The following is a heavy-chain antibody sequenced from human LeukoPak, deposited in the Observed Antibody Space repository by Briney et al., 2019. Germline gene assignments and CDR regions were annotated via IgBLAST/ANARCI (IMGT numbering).Heavy chain of an antibody. Sequence: SETLSLTCAVYGGSFSGYYWSWIRQPPGKGLEWIGEINHSGSTNYNPSLKSRVTISVDTSKNQFSRKLSSVTAADTAVYYCARVTRTALSSSWPTRRYYFDYWGQGTLVTVSS. CDR3: ARVTRTALSSSWPTRRYYFDY. D-gene: IGHD6-13*01. J-gene: IGHJ4*02. V-gene: IGHV4-34*01. CDR1: GGSFSGYY. CDR2: INHSGST.